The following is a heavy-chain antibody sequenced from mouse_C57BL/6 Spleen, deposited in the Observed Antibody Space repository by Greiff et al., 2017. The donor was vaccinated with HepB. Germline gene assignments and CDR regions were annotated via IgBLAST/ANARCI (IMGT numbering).Heavy chain of an antibody. V-gene: IGHV1-69*01. Sequence: QVQLQQPGAELVMPGASVKLSCKASGYTFTSYWMHWVKQRPGQGLEWIGEIDPSDSYTNYNQKFKGKSTLTVDKSSSTAYMQLSSLTSEDSAVYYCARDTTVVAHWYFDVWGTGTTVTVSS. CDR3: ARDTTVVAHWYFDV. J-gene: IGHJ1*03. CDR2: IDPSDSYT. CDR1: GYTFTSYW. D-gene: IGHD1-1*01.